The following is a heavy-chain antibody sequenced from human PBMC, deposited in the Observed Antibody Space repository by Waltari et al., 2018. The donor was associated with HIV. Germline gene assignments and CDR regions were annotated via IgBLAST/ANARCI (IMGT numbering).Heavy chain of an antibody. D-gene: IGHD2-15*01. CDR1: GYTFTSYG. J-gene: IGHJ3*02. CDR3: VYCSGGSCYSDDAFDI. V-gene: IGHV1-18*01. CDR2: ISAYNGNT. Sequence: QVQLVQSGAEVKKPGASVKVSCKASGYTFTSYGIRWVRQAPGQGLEWMGWISAYNGNTNYAQKLQGRVTMTTDTSTSTAYMELRSLRSDDTAVYYCVYCSGGSCYSDDAFDIWGQGTMVTVSS.